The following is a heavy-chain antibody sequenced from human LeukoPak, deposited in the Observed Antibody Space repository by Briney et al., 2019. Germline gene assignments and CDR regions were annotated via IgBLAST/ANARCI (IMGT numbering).Heavy chain of an antibody. D-gene: IGHD6-13*01. Sequence: GGSLRLSCATSGFTFNIYWVQWVRQVPGKGLVWVSRIDSNGGGATYADSVEGRFTTSRDNGNNTMYLQMNSLRAEDTAIYYCARAKYSSRWSLDYWGQGALVTVSS. CDR3: ARAKYSSRWSLDY. V-gene: IGHV3-74*03. CDR2: IDSNGGGA. J-gene: IGHJ4*02. CDR1: GFTFNIYW.